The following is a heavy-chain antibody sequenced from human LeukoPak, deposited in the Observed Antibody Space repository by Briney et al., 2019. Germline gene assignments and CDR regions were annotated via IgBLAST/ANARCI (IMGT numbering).Heavy chain of an antibody. CDR3: ARGVRIAVAGYIDY. D-gene: IGHD6-19*01. J-gene: IGHJ4*02. CDR2: ISSSGSTI. CDR1: GFTFSSYE. V-gene: IGHV3-48*03. Sequence: PGGSLRLSCAASGFTFSSYEMNWVRQAPGKGLEWVSYISSSGSTIYYADSVKGRFTISRDNSKNTLYLQMNSLRAEDTAVYYCARGVRIAVAGYIDYWGQETLVTVSS.